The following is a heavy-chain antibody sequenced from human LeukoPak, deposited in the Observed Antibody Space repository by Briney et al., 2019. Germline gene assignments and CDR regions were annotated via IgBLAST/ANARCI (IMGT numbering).Heavy chain of an antibody. CDR2: ISGSGGST. V-gene: IGHV3-23*01. CDR1: GFTFSSYA. CDR3: AKGHGDYDWFDP. Sequence: GGSLRLSCAASGFTFSSYAMSWVRQAPGKGLEWVSAISGSGGSTNYADSVKGRFTISRDNSKNTLYLQMNSLRAEDTAVYYCAKGHGDYDWFDPWGQGTLVTVSS. J-gene: IGHJ5*02. D-gene: IGHD4-17*01.